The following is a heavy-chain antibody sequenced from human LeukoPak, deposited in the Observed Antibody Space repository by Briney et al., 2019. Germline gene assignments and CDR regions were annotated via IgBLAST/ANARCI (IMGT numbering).Heavy chain of an antibody. CDR1: GFTFSSYA. CDR2: ISGSGGST. CDR3: AKAGKISAAGAYYFDY. D-gene: IGHD6-13*01. J-gene: IGHJ4*02. V-gene: IGHV3-23*01. Sequence: GGSLRLSRAASGFTFSSYAMSWVRQAPGKGLEWVSAISGSGGSTYYADSVKGRFTISRDNSKNTLYLQMNSLRAEDTAVYYCAKAGKISAAGAYYFDYWGQGTLVTVSS.